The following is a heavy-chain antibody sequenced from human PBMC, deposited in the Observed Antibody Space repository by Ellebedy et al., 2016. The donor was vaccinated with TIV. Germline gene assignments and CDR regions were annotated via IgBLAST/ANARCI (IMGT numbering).Heavy chain of an antibody. CDR1: GGYLRTYY. Sequence: GSLRLSXTVSGGYLRTYYWSWIRQSQEKGLEWMGYIYYTGSTDYNPSLKGRATISVETSTNQFSLNLRSVTAADTASYFCARALAASGKVTYHYGMDLWGQGTTVIVSS. V-gene: IGHV4-59*01. CDR2: IYYTGST. CDR3: ARALAASGKVTYHYGMDL. D-gene: IGHD6-13*01. J-gene: IGHJ6*02.